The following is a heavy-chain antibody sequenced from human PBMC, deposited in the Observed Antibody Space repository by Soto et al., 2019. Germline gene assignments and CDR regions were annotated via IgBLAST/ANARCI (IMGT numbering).Heavy chain of an antibody. CDR2: INHSGST. CDR3: ARRRVPSWVYDYGMDV. D-gene: IGHD2-2*01. J-gene: IGHJ6*02. V-gene: IGHV4-34*01. CDR1: GGSISSYY. Sequence: SETLSLTCTVSGGSISSYYWSWIRQPPGKGLEWIGEINHSGSTNYNPSLKSRVTISVDTSKNQFSLKLSSVTAADTAVYYCARRRVPSWVYDYGMDVWGQGTTVTVSS.